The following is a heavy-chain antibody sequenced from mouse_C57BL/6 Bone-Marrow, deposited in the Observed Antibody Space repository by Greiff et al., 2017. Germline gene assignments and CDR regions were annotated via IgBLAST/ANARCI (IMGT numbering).Heavy chain of an antibody. CDR2: IHPNSGST. CDR3: ARRGLNFDY. CDR1: GYTFTSYW. D-gene: IGHD3-3*01. J-gene: IGHJ2*01. Sequence: QVQLQQPGAELVKPGASVKLSCKASGYTFTSYWLHWVKQRPGQGLEWIGMIHPNSGSTNYKEKFKSKATLTVDKSSSTADMQLSSLTSEDSAVDYCARRGLNFDYWGQGTTLIVSS. V-gene: IGHV1-64*01.